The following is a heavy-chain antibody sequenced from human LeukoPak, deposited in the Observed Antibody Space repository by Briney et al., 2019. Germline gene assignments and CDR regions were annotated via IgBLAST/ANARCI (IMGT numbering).Heavy chain of an antibody. CDR3: ARAPEARGVGATSLDY. J-gene: IGHJ4*02. CDR1: GFTFSSYW. D-gene: IGHD1-26*01. CDR2: INSDGSST. Sequence: GGSLRLSCAASGFTFSSYWMHWVRQAPGKGLVWVSRINSDGSSTSYADSVKGRFTISRDNAKNTLYLQMNSLRAEDTAVYYCARAPEARGVGATSLDYWGQGTLVTVSS. V-gene: IGHV3-74*01.